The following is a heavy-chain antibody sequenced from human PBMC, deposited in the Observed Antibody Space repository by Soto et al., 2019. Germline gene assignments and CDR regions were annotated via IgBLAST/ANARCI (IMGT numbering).Heavy chain of an antibody. V-gene: IGHV5-51*01. CDR3: ARPRYSSAWYYFDQ. D-gene: IGHD6-19*01. Sequence: EVQLMQSGAEMKKAGEPLKISCKGSGYTFTYYWICWVRQKPGKGLEWMGIVHPGDSETRYSPSSLGQVTISADKSTNTAYLQWSSLQASDSALYFCARPRYSSAWYYFDQWGQGTQVTVSP. CDR1: GYTFTYYW. CDR2: VHPGDSET. J-gene: IGHJ4*02.